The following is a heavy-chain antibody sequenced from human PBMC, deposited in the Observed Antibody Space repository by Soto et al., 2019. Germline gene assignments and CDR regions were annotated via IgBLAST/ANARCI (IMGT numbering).Heavy chain of an antibody. D-gene: IGHD2-8*02. CDR2: IYYSGST. CDR1: GGSISSSSYC. CDR3: ARGGYCTGAHCYPRVGFVY. J-gene: IGHJ4*02. Sequence: SETLSLTCTVSGGSISSSSYCWVWIRQPPGKGREGIGSIYYSGSTYYNPSLKSRVTISVDTSKNQFTLTLTSVTAADTAVYYCARGGYCTGAHCYPRVGFVYWGKGALVTVSS. V-gene: IGHV4-39*01.